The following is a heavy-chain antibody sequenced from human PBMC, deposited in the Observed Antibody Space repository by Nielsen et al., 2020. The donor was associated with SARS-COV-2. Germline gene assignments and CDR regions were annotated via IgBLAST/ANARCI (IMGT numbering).Heavy chain of an antibody. J-gene: IGHJ6*03. CDR1: GFSFSTNG. V-gene: IGHV3-30*18. Sequence: GGSLRLSCAASGFSFSTNGMHWVRQTPGKGLEWVAVISYDGSKKSYADSVKGRFTISRDTSKNTVYLKVNSLRAEDTAMYFCAKETGRTYSTLGKNYYYYYMDVWGKGTTVTVSS. CDR3: AKETGRTYSTLGKNYYYYYMDV. D-gene: IGHD1-14*01. CDR2: ISYDGSKK.